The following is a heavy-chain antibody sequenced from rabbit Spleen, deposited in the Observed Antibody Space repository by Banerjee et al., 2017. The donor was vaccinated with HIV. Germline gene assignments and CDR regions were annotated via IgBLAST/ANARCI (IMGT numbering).Heavy chain of an antibody. CDR3: ARNYVNAFDP. J-gene: IGHJ2*01. CDR2: IYGGGTDNT. V-gene: IGHV1S40*01. Sequence: QSLEESGGDLVKPGGSLTLTCTASGFSFSSYYWICWVRQAPGKGLEWSACIYGGGTDNTYYATWVNGRFTISKTSSTTVTLQMTSLTAADTATYFCARNYVNAFDPWGPGTLVTVS. D-gene: IGHD1-1*01. CDR1: GFSFSSYYW.